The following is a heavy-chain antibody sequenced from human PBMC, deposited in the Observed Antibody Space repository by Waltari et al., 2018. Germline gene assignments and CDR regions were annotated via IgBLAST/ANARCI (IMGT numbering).Heavy chain of an antibody. CDR1: GLSFRSGW. V-gene: IGHV3-7*01. Sequence: EVQLVESGGGLAQPGGSLSLSCEAVGLSFRSGWMTWVRQASGKGPEWVANIKQDGSEKYYMDSVKGRFTISRDNAKNSLYLQMNNLRVEDTAVYYCTRGGRDSSWYWRDWGQGTLVTVSS. CDR3: TRGGRDSSWYWRD. J-gene: IGHJ4*02. D-gene: IGHD6-13*01. CDR2: IKQDGSEK.